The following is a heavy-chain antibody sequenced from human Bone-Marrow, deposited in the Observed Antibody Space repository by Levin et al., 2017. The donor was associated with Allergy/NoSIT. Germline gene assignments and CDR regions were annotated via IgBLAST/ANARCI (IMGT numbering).Heavy chain of an antibody. Sequence: GGSLRLSCAASGFTFSSYSMNWVRQAPGKGLEWVSSISSSSSYIYYADSVKGRFTISRDNAKNSLYLQMNSLRAEDTAVYYCARESGGWSQGDYWGQGTLVTVSS. V-gene: IGHV3-21*01. D-gene: IGHD6-19*01. CDR3: ARESGGWSQGDY. CDR1: GFTFSSYS. J-gene: IGHJ4*02. CDR2: ISSSSSYI.